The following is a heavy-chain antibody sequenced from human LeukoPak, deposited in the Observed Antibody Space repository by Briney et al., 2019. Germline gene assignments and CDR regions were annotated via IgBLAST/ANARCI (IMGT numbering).Heavy chain of an antibody. J-gene: IGHJ5*02. CDR3: ASGYGDYGS. CDR1: GVSISSYY. D-gene: IGHD4-17*01. V-gene: IGHV4-59*01. CDR2: IYYSGST. Sequence: PSETLSLTCTVSGVSISSYYWSWIRQPPGKGLEWIGYIYYSGSTNYNPSLKSRVTISVDTSKNQLSLKLSSVTAADTAVYYCASGYGDYGSWGQGTLVTVSS.